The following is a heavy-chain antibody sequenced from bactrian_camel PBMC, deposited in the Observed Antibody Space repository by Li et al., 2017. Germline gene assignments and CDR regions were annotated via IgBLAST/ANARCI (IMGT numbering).Heavy chain of an antibody. CDR3: AADPAEETSGEWCFIRQSYY. Sequence: HVQLVESGGGSVQAGGSLRLSCVWSPRTYGTWCMYWIRRVLGKKREGVAGIDTEGSTNYADSVKGRFTISKDNAKYTVSLEMTSLTPEDTAVYYCAADPAEETSGEWCFIRQSYYFGQGTQVTVS. CDR2: IDTEGST. D-gene: IGHD3*01. V-gene: IGHV3S1*01. CDR1: PRTYGTWC. J-gene: IGHJ4*01.